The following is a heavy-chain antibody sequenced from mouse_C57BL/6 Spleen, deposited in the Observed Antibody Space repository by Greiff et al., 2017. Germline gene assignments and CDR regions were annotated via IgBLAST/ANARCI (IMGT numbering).Heavy chain of an antibody. J-gene: IGHJ2*01. D-gene: IGHD1-1*01. CDR2: IYPSDSET. V-gene: IGHV1-61*01. CDR1: GYTFTSYW. Sequence: QVQLQQSGAELVRPGSSVKLSCKASGYTFTSYWMDWVKQRPGQGLEWIGNIYPSDSETHYNQKFKDKATLTVDKSSSTAYMQLSSLTSEHSAVYYCARSGINCGSSYGYWGQGTTLTVSS. CDR3: ARSGINCGSSYGY.